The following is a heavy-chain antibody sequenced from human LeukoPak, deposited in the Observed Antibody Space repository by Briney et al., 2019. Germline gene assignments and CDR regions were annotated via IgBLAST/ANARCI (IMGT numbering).Heavy chain of an antibody. Sequence: ASVKVSCKASGYTFTGYYMHWVRQAPGQGLEWMGWINPNSGGTNYAQKFQGRVTMTEDTSTDTAYMELSSLRSEDTAVYYCATDRDVPAVRYFDLWGRGTLVTVSS. J-gene: IGHJ2*01. D-gene: IGHD2-2*01. CDR2: INPNSGGT. V-gene: IGHV1-2*02. CDR1: GYTFTGYY. CDR3: ATDRDVPAVRYFDL.